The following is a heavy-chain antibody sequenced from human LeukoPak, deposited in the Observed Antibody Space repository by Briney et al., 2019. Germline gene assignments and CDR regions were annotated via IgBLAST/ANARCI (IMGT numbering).Heavy chain of an antibody. CDR2: ISSSGSTI. Sequence: GGSLRLSCAASGFTFSSYEMNWLRQAPGKGLEWVSYISSSGSTIYYADSVKGRFTISRDNAKNSLYLQMNSLRAEDTAVYYCARSPGITMVRGVIIPPYFDYWGQGTLVTVSS. CDR1: GFTFSSYE. D-gene: IGHD3-10*01. J-gene: IGHJ4*02. V-gene: IGHV3-48*03. CDR3: ARSPGITMVRGVIIPPYFDY.